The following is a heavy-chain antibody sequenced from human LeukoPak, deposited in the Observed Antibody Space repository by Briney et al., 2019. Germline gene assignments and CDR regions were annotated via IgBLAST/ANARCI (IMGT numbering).Heavy chain of an antibody. CDR3: ARGGPLNYYDSSGYLFDP. V-gene: IGHV1-8*01. J-gene: IGHJ5*02. D-gene: IGHD3-22*01. CDR1: GYTFTSYD. Sequence: ASVKVSCKASGYTFTSYDINWVRQATGQGLGWMGWMNPNSGNTGYAQKFQGRVTMTRNTSISTAYMELSSLRSEDTAVYYCARGGPLNYYDSSGYLFDPWGQGTLVTVSS. CDR2: MNPNSGNT.